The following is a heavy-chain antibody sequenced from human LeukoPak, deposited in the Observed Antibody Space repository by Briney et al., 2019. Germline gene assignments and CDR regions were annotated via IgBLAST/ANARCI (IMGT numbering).Heavy chain of an antibody. Sequence: SETLSLTCTVSGGSISSSSYYWGWIRQPPGKGLEWIGYIYYSGSTNYNPSLKSRVTISVDTSKNQFSLKLSSVTAADTAVYYCARDVHYCSSTSCYSDAFDIWGQGTMVTVSS. V-gene: IGHV4-61*01. CDR1: GGSISSSSYY. CDR3: ARDVHYCSSTSCYSDAFDI. J-gene: IGHJ3*02. D-gene: IGHD2-2*01. CDR2: IYYSGST.